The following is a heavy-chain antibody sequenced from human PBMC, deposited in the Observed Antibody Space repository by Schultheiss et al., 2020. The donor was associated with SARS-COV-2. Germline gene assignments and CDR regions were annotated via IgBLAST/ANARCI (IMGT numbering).Heavy chain of an antibody. Sequence: ASVKVSCRASGYTFTGYYMHWVRQAPGQGLEWMGWISAYSGNTNYAQKLQGRVTMTTDTSARTAYMELRSLRSDDTAVYYCAKRAAEYQLLYVDYWGQGTLVTVSS. V-gene: IGHV1-18*04. J-gene: IGHJ4*02. CDR3: AKRAAEYQLLYVDY. CDR2: ISAYSGNT. D-gene: IGHD2-2*01. CDR1: GYTFTGYY.